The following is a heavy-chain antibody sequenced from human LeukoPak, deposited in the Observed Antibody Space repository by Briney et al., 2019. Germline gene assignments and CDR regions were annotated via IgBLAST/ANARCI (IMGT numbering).Heavy chain of an antibody. CDR1: GYSFTSYW. D-gene: IGHD2-21*02. CDR3: ARQKHIVVVTATSYWYFDL. CDR2: IYRGDSDT. Sequence: GESLKISCKGSGYSFTSYWIGCVRQMPGKGLEWMGIIYRGDSDTRYSPSFQGQVTISADKSISTAYLQWSSLKASDTAMYYCARQKHIVVVTATSYWYFDLWGRGTLVTVSS. V-gene: IGHV5-51*01. J-gene: IGHJ2*01.